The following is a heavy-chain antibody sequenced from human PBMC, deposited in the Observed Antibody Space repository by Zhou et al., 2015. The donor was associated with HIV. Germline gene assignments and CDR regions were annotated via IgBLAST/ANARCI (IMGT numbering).Heavy chain of an antibody. CDR2: ITPIFSTV. V-gene: IGHV1-69*01. D-gene: IGHD5-18*01. J-gene: IGHJ6*02. Sequence: QVQLVQSGAEVKKPGSSVKVSCKASGGTFSRYAISWVRQAPGQGLEWMGGITPIFSTVNYAQNFQGRVTITADESTSTAYMELSSLRSEDTAVYYCAREAPSGYNYGYSYYYGMDVWGQGTTVTVSS. CDR3: AREAPSGYNYGYSYYYGMDV. CDR1: GGTFSRYA.